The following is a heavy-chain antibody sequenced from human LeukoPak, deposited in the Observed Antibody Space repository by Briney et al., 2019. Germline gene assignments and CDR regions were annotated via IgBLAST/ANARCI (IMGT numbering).Heavy chain of an antibody. CDR3: ARAWNFDY. V-gene: IGHV5-51*01. CDR2: INPSDSDT. J-gene: IGHJ4*02. D-gene: IGHD1-1*01. CDR1: GYSFTNYW. Sequence: GASLKISCKGSGYSFTNYWIAWVRQMPGRGLEWMVIINPSDSDTRYSPSFQGQVTISADKSISTAYLQWSSLKASDSAMYYCARAWNFDYWGQGTLVTVSS.